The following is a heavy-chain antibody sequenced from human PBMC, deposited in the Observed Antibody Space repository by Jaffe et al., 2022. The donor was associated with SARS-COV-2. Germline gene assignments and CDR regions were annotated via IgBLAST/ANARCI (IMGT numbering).Heavy chain of an antibody. CDR2: ISSSSSYI. CDR3: ARGVRYCSGGSCYPFGPKWYYFDY. J-gene: IGHJ4*02. Sequence: EVQLVESGGGLVKPGGSLRLSCAASGFTFSSYSMNWVRQAPGKGLEWVSSISSSSSYIYYADSVKGRFTISRDNAKNSLYLQMNSLRAEDTAVYYCARGVRYCSGGSCYPFGPKWYYFDYWGQGTLVTVSS. V-gene: IGHV3-21*01. CDR1: GFTFSSYS. D-gene: IGHD2-15*01.